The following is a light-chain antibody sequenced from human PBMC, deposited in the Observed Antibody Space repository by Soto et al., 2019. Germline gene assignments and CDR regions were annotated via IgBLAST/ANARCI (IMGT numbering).Light chain of an antibody. Sequence: QSVLTQPRSVSGSPGQSVTISCTGTSSDVGNYNYVSWYQQYPGKAPKVMIYDVSKRPSGVHDRFSGSKSGNTASLTISGLQTEDEGDYYCCSYAGRLHVIFGEGTKLTVL. J-gene: IGLJ2*01. CDR1: SSDVGNYNY. CDR3: CSYAGRLHVI. V-gene: IGLV2-11*01. CDR2: DVS.